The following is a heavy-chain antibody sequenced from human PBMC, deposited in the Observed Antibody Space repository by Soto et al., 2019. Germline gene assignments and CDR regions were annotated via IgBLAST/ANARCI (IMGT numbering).Heavy chain of an antibody. CDR1: GFSLSTRGVA. J-gene: IGHJ4*02. CDR2: IYWDDYE. Sequence: QITLKESGPTLVKPTQTLTLTCTFSGFSLSTRGVAVGWIRQPPGKALEWLALIYWDDYEGYSPSLKSRLTITQDTSQNQVVLTMTNMDPVDTATYYCAHRPRGFSYYFDYWGQGTLVTVSS. D-gene: IGHD3-10*01. V-gene: IGHV2-5*02. CDR3: AHRPRGFSYYFDY.